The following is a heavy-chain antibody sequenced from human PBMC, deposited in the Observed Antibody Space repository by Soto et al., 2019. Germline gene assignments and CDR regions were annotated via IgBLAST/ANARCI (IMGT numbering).Heavy chain of an antibody. Sequence: ASVKVSCKASGYTFTSYGISWVRQAPGQGLEWMGWISAYNGNTNYAQKLQGRVTMTTDTSTSTAYMELRSLRSDDTAVYYCARTPYYDFWSRYYYGMDVWGQGTTVTVSS. D-gene: IGHD3-3*01. CDR2: ISAYNGNT. V-gene: IGHV1-18*04. CDR1: GYTFTSYG. J-gene: IGHJ6*02. CDR3: ARTPYYDFWSRYYYGMDV.